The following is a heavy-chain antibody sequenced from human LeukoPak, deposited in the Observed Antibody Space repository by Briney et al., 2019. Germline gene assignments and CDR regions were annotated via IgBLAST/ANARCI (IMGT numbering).Heavy chain of an antibody. D-gene: IGHD3-16*01. V-gene: IGHV3-21*01. J-gene: IGHJ4*02. CDR3: ARAALRGHHFDY. CDR1: GFTFSSYS. CDR2: ISSSSSYI. Sequence: GGSLRLSCAASGFTFSSYSMNWVRQAPGKGLEWVSSISSSSSYIYYADSVKGRFTISRDNAKNSLYLQMNSLRVEDMAVYYCARAALRGHHFDYWGQGTLVTVSS.